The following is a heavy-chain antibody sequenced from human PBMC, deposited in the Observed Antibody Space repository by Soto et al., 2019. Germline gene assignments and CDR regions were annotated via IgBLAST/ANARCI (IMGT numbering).Heavy chain of an antibody. CDR2: ISPYKGNT. Sequence: QIQLVQSGAEVKKPGASVKVSCKASAYTSSSIGISWVRQAPGQGLEWMGWISPYKGNTHYAQGLQGRVTMTTDTSTSTAYMELRSLRSDDTAVYYCARDLDASGSYYTDYWGQGTLVTVSS. CDR3: ARDLDASGSYYTDY. CDR1: AYTSSSIG. D-gene: IGHD3-10*01. J-gene: IGHJ4*02. V-gene: IGHV1-18*01.